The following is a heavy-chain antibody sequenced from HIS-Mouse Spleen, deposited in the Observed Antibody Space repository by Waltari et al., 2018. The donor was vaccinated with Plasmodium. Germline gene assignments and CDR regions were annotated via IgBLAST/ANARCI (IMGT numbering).Heavy chain of an antibody. J-gene: IGHJ4*02. V-gene: IGHV3-30*18. CDR1: GLTFSSYG. Sequence: QVQLVESGGGVVQPGRSLRLSCAASGLTFSSYGMHWVRQAPGKGLEWVAVISYDGSNKYYADSVKGRFTISRDNSKNTLYLQMNSLRAEDTAVYYCAKVSGGYFDYWGQGTLVTVSS. CDR2: ISYDGSNK. D-gene: IGHD3-10*01. CDR3: AKVSGGYFDY.